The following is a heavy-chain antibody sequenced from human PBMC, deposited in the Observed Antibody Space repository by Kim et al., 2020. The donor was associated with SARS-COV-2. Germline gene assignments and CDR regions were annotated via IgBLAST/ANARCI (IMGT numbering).Heavy chain of an antibody. CDR3: AKDGYDPRAYYYYYGMDV. Sequence: GGSLRLSCAASGFTFSSYAMSWVRQAPGKGLEWVSAISGSGGSTYYADSVKGRFTISRDNSKNTLYLQMNSLRAEDTAVYYCAKDGYDPRAYYYYYGMDVWGQGTTVTVSS. CDR2: ISGSGGST. J-gene: IGHJ6*02. CDR1: GFTFSSYA. V-gene: IGHV3-23*01. D-gene: IGHD2-2*01.